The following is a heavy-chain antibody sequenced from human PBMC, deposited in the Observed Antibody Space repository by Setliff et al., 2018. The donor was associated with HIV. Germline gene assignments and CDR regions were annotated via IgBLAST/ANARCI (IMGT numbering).Heavy chain of an antibody. CDR3: ARGARGYSYG. CDR2: IKQDGSEK. Sequence: RGSLRLSCAGSGFTFSSYWMSWVRQAPGKGLEWVANIKQDGSEKYYVESVKGRFTISRDNANNSLYLQMNSLRAEDTAVYYCARGARGYSYGWGQGTLVTVS. CDR1: GFTFSSYW. D-gene: IGHD5-18*01. V-gene: IGHV3-7*01. J-gene: IGHJ4*02.